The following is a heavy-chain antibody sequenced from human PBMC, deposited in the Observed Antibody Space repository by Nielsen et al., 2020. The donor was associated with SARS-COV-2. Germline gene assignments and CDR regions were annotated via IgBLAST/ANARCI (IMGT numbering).Heavy chain of an antibody. V-gene: IGHV3-23*01. D-gene: IGHD4-17*01. Sequence: GGSLRLSCAASGFSFSSYAMTWVRQAPGKGLEWVSSIGTTGDKTFYADSVKGRFTISRDNSKNTLYLQMNSLRAEDTAVYYCARAVTTVTIDFDYWGQGTLVTVSS. CDR1: GFSFSSYA. CDR3: ARAVTTVTIDFDY. CDR2: IGTTGDKT. J-gene: IGHJ4*02.